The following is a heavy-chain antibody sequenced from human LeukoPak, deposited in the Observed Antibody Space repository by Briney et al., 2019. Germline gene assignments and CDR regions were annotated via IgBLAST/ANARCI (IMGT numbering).Heavy chain of an antibody. V-gene: IGHV3-20*04. Sequence: GGSLRLSCAASGFTFSDYYMSWVRQAPGKGLEWVSSINWNGGSTGYADSVKGRFTISRDNAKNSLYLQMNSLRAEDTALYYCAKLAAAGTIGYYYYMDVWGKGTTVTVSS. CDR3: AKLAAAGTIGYYYYMDV. CDR2: INWNGGST. J-gene: IGHJ6*03. CDR1: GFTFSDYY. D-gene: IGHD6-13*01.